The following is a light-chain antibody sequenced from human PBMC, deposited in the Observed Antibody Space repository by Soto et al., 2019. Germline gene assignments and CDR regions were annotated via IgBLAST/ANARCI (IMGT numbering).Light chain of an antibody. J-gene: IGLJ3*02. CDR2: DNF. V-gene: IGLV1-40*01. Sequence: QSVLTQPPSVSGAPGQRVTISCTGSSSNIGAGYDVHWYQQLPGTAPKLLIYDNFNRPSGIPDRFSGSKSGTSASLAITGLQAEYEADYYCQCHESSLSGSVFGGGTKVTVL. CDR1: SSNIGAGYD. CDR3: QCHESSLSGSV.